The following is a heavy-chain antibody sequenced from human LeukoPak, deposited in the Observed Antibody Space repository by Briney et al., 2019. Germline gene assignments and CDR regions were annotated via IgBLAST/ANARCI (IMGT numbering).Heavy chain of an antibody. Sequence: ASVKVSCKASGYTFTGYYMHWVRQAPGQGLEWMGWINPNSGGTNYAQKFQGRVTMARDTSISTAYVELSRLRSDDTAVYYCARDRGYSGYELPYYYMDVWGKGTTVTVSS. V-gene: IGHV1-2*02. CDR1: GYTFTGYY. D-gene: IGHD5-12*01. CDR2: INPNSGGT. J-gene: IGHJ6*03. CDR3: ARDRGYSGYELPYYYMDV.